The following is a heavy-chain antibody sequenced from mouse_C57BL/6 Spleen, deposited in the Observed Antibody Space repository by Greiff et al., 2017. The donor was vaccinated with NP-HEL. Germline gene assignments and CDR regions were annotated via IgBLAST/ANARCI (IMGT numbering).Heavy chain of an antibody. V-gene: IGHV1-26*01. CDR1: GYTFTDYY. Sequence: EVQLQQSGPELVKPGASVKISCKASGYTFTDYYMNWVKQSHGKSLEWIGDINPNNGGTSYNQKFKGKATLTVDKSSSTAYMELRSLTSEDSAVYYCARSGYYYGSIYFDYWGQGTTLTVSS. CDR2: INPNNGGT. D-gene: IGHD1-1*01. CDR3: ARSGYYYGSIYFDY. J-gene: IGHJ2*01.